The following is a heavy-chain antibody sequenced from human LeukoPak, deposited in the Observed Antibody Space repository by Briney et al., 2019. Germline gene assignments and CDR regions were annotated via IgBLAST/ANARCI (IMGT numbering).Heavy chain of an antibody. J-gene: IGHJ4*02. CDR2: ISGSGGST. Sequence: GGSLGLSCAASGFTFSSYAMSWVRQAPGKGLEWVSAISGSGGSTYYADSVKGRFTISRDNSKNTLYLQMNSLRAEDTAVYYCAKAGSGYCSSTSCYTPDYWGQGTLVTVSS. CDR1: GFTFSSYA. CDR3: AKAGSGYCSSTSCYTPDY. V-gene: IGHV3-23*01. D-gene: IGHD2-2*02.